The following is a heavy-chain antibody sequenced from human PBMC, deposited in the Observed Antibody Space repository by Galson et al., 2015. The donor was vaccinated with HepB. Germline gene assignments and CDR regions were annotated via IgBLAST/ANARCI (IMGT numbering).Heavy chain of an antibody. V-gene: IGHV3-73*01. CDR1: GFTFSGSA. CDR3: TRHPGRRVTLDDAFDI. J-gene: IGHJ3*02. Sequence: SLRLSCAASGFTFSGSAMHWVRQASGKGLEWVGRIRSKANSYATAYAASVKGRFTISRDDSKSTAYLQMNSLKTEDTAVYYCTRHPGRRVTLDDAFDIWGQGTMVTVSS. D-gene: IGHD2-21*02. CDR2: IRSKANSYAT.